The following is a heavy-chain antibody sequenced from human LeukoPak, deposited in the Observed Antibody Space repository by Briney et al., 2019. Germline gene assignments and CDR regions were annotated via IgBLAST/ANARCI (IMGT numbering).Heavy chain of an antibody. CDR1: GGSISSYY. CDR2: IYYSGST. Sequence: SETLSLTCTVSGGSISSYYWSWIRQLPGKGLEWIGYIYYSGSTNYNPSLKSRVTISVDTSKNQFSLKLSSVTAADTAVYYCARDPLGGDYWGQGTLVTVSS. D-gene: IGHD2-15*01. J-gene: IGHJ4*02. V-gene: IGHV4-59*01. CDR3: ARDPLGGDY.